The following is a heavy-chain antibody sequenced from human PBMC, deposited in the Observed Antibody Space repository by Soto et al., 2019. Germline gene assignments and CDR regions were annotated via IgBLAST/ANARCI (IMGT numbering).Heavy chain of an antibody. D-gene: IGHD2-8*01. CDR1: GGSIRTSSYC. CDR2: VYYSGSS. CDR3: ARHRPMAVFDY. Sequence: PSETLSLTCTVSGGSIRTSSYCWGWIRQPPGKGLEWIGSVYYSGSSFYNPSLKSRVTISVDTSKNQVSLNLNSVTAADTAVYYCARHRPMAVFDYWGPGTLVTVSS. J-gene: IGHJ4*02. V-gene: IGHV4-39*01.